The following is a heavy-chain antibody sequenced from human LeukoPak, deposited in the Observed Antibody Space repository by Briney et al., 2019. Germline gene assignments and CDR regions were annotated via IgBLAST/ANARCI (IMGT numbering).Heavy chain of an antibody. Sequence: GGSLRLSCAASGFTFSSYDMHWVRQATGKGLEWVSAIGTAGDTYYPGSVKGRFTISRENAKNSLYLQMNSLRAGDTAVYYCARGSIAASLRDYYYYYMDVWGKGTTVTVSS. D-gene: IGHD6-6*01. V-gene: IGHV3-13*01. J-gene: IGHJ6*03. CDR1: GFTFSSYD. CDR3: ARGSIAASLRDYYYYYMDV. CDR2: IGTAGDT.